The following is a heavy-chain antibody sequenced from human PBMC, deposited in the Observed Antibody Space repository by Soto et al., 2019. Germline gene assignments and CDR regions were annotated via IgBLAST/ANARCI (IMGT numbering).Heavy chain of an antibody. D-gene: IGHD3-10*01. J-gene: IGHJ6*02. CDR1: GDSISSGNYY. Sequence: QVQLQESGPGLVKPSQTLSLSCTLSGDSISSGNYYWGWIRHSPGKGLEWIAYINYSGSTYWNQSLRGRITMSVDTWKNQFSLKLRSVTAADTAVYYCARVPPGSGTYFNYYYGMDVWGQGTTVTVSS. V-gene: IGHV4-30-4*01. CDR3: ARVPPGSGTYFNYYYGMDV. CDR2: INYSGST.